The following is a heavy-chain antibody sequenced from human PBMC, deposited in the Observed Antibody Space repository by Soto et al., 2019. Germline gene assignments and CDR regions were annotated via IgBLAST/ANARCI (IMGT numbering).Heavy chain of an antibody. J-gene: IGHJ4*02. V-gene: IGHV4-59*01. D-gene: IGHD2-15*01. CDR1: GGSISSYY. CDR2: IYYSGST. CDR3: ARDSPYCSGGSCYSF. Sequence: SETLSLTCTVSGGSISSYYWSWIRQPPGKGLEWIGYIYYSGSTNYNPSLKSRVTISVDTSKNQFSLKLSSVTAADTAVYYCARDSPYCSGGSCYSFWGQGTLVTVSS.